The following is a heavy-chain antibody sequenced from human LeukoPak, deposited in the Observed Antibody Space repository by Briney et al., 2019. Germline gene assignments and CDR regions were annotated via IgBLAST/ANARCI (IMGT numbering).Heavy chain of an antibody. D-gene: IGHD5-12*01. CDR2: ITWNGDST. Sequence: TGGSLRLSCAASGFTFSSYAVSWVRQAPGKGLEWVSLITWNGDSTYYADSVEGRFTISRDNSKNSLYLQMNSLRTEDTALYYCAKDKWLRGYYYYYMDVWGKGTTVTVSS. V-gene: IGHV3-43*02. J-gene: IGHJ6*03. CDR1: GFTFSSYA. CDR3: AKDKWLRGYYYYYMDV.